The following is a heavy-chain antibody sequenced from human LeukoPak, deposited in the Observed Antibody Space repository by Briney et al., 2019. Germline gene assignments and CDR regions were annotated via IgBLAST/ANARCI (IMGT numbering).Heavy chain of an antibody. D-gene: IGHD3-10*01. CDR1: GYTFTRHW. CDR2: IYPGDSDT. Sequence: GESLKISCKGSGYTFTRHWIGWVRQTPGKGLEWMGIIYPGDSDTRYSPSFERQVTFSADKSSSTAYLQWSSLKASDTAMYYCARLDGSGSYGYFDYWGQGTLVTVSS. J-gene: IGHJ4*02. CDR3: ARLDGSGSYGYFDY. V-gene: IGHV5-51*01.